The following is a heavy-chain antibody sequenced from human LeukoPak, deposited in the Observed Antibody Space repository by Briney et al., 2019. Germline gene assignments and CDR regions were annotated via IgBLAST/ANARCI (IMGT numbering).Heavy chain of an antibody. Sequence: PSQTLSLTCTVSGVSITSGGYYWSWIRQHPGKGLEWIGYISYSGNTYYNPSLESRINISVDTSKNQFSLKLSSVTAADTAVYYCARETREAVTDYWGQGTLVTVSS. CDR3: ARETREAVTDY. D-gene: IGHD1-26*01. V-gene: IGHV4-31*03. CDR2: ISYSGNT. CDR1: GVSITSGGYY. J-gene: IGHJ4*02.